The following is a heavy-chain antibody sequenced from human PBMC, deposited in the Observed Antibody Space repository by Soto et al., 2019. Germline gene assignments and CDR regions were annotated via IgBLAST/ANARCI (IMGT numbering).Heavy chain of an antibody. CDR1: GGSFSGYY. V-gene: IGHV4-34*01. D-gene: IGHD4-17*01. CDR3: ARAHGDLDY. Sequence: QVQLQQWGAGLLKPSETLSLTCAVYGGSFSGYYWSWIRQPPGKGLEWIGEINHSGSTNYNPALKSLVTISVDTSKNQFSLKLSSVTAADTAVYYCARAHGDLDYWGQGTLVTVSS. J-gene: IGHJ4*02. CDR2: INHSGST.